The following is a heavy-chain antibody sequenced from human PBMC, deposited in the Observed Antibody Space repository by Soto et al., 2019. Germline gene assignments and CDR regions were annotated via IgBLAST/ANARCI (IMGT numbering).Heavy chain of an antibody. V-gene: IGHV2-5*02. J-gene: IGHJ6*02. CDR1: GFSVSTSGVG. Sequence: QITLKESGPTLVKPTQTLTLTCTFSGFSVSTSGVGVAWIRQPPGKALEWLALIYWDDGKRYSPFLQSRVTITKDTSKNQVVLTMTNMDPVDTATYYCAHKGGRGAGMDVWGQGTTVTVSS. CDR2: IYWDDGK. D-gene: IGHD2-15*01. CDR3: AHKGGRGAGMDV.